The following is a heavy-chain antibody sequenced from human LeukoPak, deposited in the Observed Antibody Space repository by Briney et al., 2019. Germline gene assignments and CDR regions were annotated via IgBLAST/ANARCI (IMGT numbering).Heavy chain of an antibody. Sequence: SETLSLTSAVYGGSFSGYYWSWIRQPPGKGLEWIGEINHSGSTNYNPSLKSRVTISVDTSKNQFSLKLSSVTAADTAVYYCARARVRWLPYYFDYWGQGTLVTVSS. CDR2: INHSGST. CDR3: ARARVRWLPYYFDY. J-gene: IGHJ4*02. CDR1: GGSFSGYY. D-gene: IGHD5-24*01. V-gene: IGHV4-34*01.